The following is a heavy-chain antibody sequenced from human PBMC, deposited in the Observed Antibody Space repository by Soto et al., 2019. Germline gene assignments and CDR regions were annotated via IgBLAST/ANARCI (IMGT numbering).Heavy chain of an antibody. CDR3: ARVYAPDIVVVPAAMPGWFDP. D-gene: IGHD2-2*01. Sequence: ASVKVSCKASGYTFTSYGISWVRQAPGQGLEWMGWIGAYNGNTNYAQKLQGRVTMTTDTSTSTAYMELRSLRSDDTAVYYCARVYAPDIVVVPAAMPGWFDPWGQGTLVTVSS. V-gene: IGHV1-18*01. CDR2: IGAYNGNT. J-gene: IGHJ5*02. CDR1: GYTFTSYG.